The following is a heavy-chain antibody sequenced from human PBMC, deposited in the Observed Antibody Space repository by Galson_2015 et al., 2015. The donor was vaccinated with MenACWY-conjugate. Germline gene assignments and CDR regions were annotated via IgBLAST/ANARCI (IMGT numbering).Heavy chain of an antibody. V-gene: IGHV3-49*03. J-gene: IGHJ4*02. CDR1: GFTFGDYL. D-gene: IGHD2-2*01. CDR3: TRADHRCCSRTNCPFDY. Sequence: SLRLSCAASGFTFGDYLMSWFRQAPGKGLEWVAFIRSKAYGGTPEYAASVKGRFIVSRDDSKSIAYLQMSSLKTEDTAVYYCTRADHRCCSRTNCPFDYWGQGTLVTVSS. CDR2: IRSKAYGGTP.